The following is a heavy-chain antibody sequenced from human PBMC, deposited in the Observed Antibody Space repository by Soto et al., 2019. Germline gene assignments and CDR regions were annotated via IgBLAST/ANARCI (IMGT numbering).Heavy chain of an antibody. J-gene: IGHJ2*01. Sequence: QVQLQESGPGLVKPSQTLSLTCTVPGGSISSGDYYWSWIRQPPGKGLEWIGYIYYSGSTNYNPSLSRRVTISVDTSKNQFSLNLSSVSAADTAVYYCARIVACGYTIDFELWGRGTLVTVSS. CDR3: ARIVACGYTIDFEL. CDR1: GGSISSGDYY. D-gene: IGHD3-16*02. CDR2: IYYSGST. V-gene: IGHV4-30-4*01.